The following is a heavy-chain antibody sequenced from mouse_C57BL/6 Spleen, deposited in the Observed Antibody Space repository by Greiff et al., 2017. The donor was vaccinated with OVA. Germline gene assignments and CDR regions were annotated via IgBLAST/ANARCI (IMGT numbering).Heavy chain of an antibody. CDR3: AIYYYGSSFAMDY. CDR1: GYTFTSYW. V-gene: IGHV1-7*01. D-gene: IGHD1-1*01. CDR2: INPSSGYT. J-gene: IGHJ4*01. Sequence: QVQLKQSGAELAKPGASVKLSCKASGYTFTSYWMHWVKQRPGQGLEWIGYINPSSGYTKYNQKFKDKATLTADKSSSTAYMQLSSLTYEDSAVYYCAIYYYGSSFAMDYWGQGTSVTVSS.